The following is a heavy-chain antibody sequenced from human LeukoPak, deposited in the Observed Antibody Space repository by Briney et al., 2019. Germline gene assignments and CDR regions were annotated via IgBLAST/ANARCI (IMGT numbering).Heavy chain of an antibody. CDR1: GFTFSTYS. V-gene: IGHV3-48*01. CDR2: ISDRSSTI. D-gene: IGHD1-7*01. CDR3: ARASNYVFDY. Sequence: GGSLRLSCAASGFTFSTYSMGWVRQAPGKGLEWVSYISDRSSTIYYPDSVKGRFTISRDNAKNSLYLQMDSLRAEDTAVYYCARASNYVFDYWGQGTLVPVSS. J-gene: IGHJ4*02.